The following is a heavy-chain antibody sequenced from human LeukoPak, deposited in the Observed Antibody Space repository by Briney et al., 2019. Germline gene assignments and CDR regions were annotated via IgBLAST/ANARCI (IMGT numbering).Heavy chain of an antibody. CDR2: IWHDGSNK. CDR3: AKDKGKNSFDY. V-gene: IGHV3-30*02. CDR1: GFTFSSSG. J-gene: IGHJ4*02. D-gene: IGHD4-23*01. Sequence: PGGSLRLSCTASGFTFSSSGMHWVRQAPGKGLEGVTFIWHDGSNKYYAESVKGRFTVSRDNSRNTVYLQMNSLRPEDTAVYYRAKDKGKNSFDYWGQGTLVTVSS.